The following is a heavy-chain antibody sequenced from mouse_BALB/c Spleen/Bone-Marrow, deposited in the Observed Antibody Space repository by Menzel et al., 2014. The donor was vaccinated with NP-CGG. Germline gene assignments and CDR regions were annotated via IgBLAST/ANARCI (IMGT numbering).Heavy chain of an antibody. CDR1: GVTFSSYS. CDR2: ISSGGGNI. D-gene: IGHD2-1*01. J-gene: IGHJ4*01. Sequence: EVKLMESGGDLVKSGGFLKLSCAASGVTFSSYSMSWVRQIPEKRLEWVATISSGGGNIYYPDSVKGRFTISRDNAKNNLYLQMSSLRSEDTALYYCVRSSPFFNGKGGDYAMDYWGQGTSVTVSS. V-gene: IGHV5-9*03. CDR3: VRSSPFFNGKGGDYAMDY.